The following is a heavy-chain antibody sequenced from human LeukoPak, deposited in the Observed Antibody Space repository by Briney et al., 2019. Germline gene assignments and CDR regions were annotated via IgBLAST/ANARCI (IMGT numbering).Heavy chain of an antibody. CDR1: GFTFSSYG. D-gene: IGHD5-12*01. Sequence: PGGSLRLSCAVSGFTFSSYGMHWVRQAPGKGLEWVAVIWYDGSNKYYADSVKGRFTISRDNSKNTLYLQMNSLRAEDAAVYYCAKDYGPDSIVATTADYWGQGTLVTVSS. J-gene: IGHJ4*02. V-gene: IGHV3-33*06. CDR3: AKDYGPDSIVATTADY. CDR2: IWYDGSNK.